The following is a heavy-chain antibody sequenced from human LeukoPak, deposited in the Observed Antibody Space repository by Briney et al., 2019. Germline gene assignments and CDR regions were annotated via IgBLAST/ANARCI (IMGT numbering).Heavy chain of an antibody. V-gene: IGHV3-30*18. Sequence: GGSLRLSCAASGFTFNSYGMHWVRQAPGKGLEWVTFISYDGSDKYYADSVKGRFTISRDNSKNTLYLQMNSLRAEDSALYYCTKDKPPLLSLGGTAFDYWGQGTLVTVSS. CDR1: GFTFNSYG. D-gene: IGHD3-10*01. J-gene: IGHJ4*02. CDR3: TKDKPPLLSLGGTAFDY. CDR2: ISYDGSDK.